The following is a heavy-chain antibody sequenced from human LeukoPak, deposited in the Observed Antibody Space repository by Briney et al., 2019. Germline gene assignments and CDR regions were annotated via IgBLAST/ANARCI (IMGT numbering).Heavy chain of an antibody. CDR1: GGSISSYY. CDR3: ARTVRDFWSGYQRIAFDI. J-gene: IGHJ3*02. D-gene: IGHD3-3*01. CDR2: IYYSGST. V-gene: IGHV4-59*01. Sequence: PSEILSLTCTVSGGSISSYYWSWIRQPPGKGLEWIGYIYYSGSTNYNPSLKRRVTISVDTSKNQFSLKPSSVTAADTAVYYCARTVRDFWSGYQRIAFDIWGQGTMVTVSS.